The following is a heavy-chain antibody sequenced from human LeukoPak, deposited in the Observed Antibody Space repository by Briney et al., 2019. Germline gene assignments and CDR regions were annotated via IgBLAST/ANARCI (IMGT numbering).Heavy chain of an antibody. CDR2: ISYDGSNK. CDR3: ARTKQLAPPFDY. Sequence: GGSLRLSCAASGFTFSSYAMHWVRQVPGKGLEWVAVISYDGSNKYYADSVKGRFTISRDNSKNTLYPQMNSLRAEDTAVYYCARTKQLAPPFDYWGQGTLVTVSS. J-gene: IGHJ4*02. CDR1: GFTFSSYA. D-gene: IGHD6-6*01. V-gene: IGHV3-30*04.